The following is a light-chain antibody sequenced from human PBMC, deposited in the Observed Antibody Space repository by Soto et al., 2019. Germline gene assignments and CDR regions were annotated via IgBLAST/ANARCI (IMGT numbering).Light chain of an antibody. CDR1: QGIRND. CDR2: AAP. J-gene: IGKJ2*01. V-gene: IGKV1-17*01. Sequence: DIQMTQSPSSLSASVGDRVTITCRASQGIRNDLGWYQQKPGKAPKRLIYAAPSLQSGVPSRFSGSGSGTEFTLTISCLQPEDFGTYYDLHANTYPPYTFGQGTKLEIK. CDR3: LHANTYPPYT.